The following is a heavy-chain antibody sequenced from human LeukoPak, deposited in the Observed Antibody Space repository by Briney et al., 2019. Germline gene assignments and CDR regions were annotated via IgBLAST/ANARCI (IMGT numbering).Heavy chain of an antibody. V-gene: IGHV3-9*01. CDR2: ISWNSGSI. D-gene: IGHD2-2*01. CDR1: GFNFDDYA. J-gene: IGHJ5*02. CDR3: AKGRDKYQLLSKNWFDP. Sequence: SGGSLRLSCAASGFNFDDYAMHWVRQAPGKGLEWVSGISWNSGSIGYADSVKGRFTISRDHAKNSLYLQMNSLRAEDTALYYCAKGRDKYQLLSKNWFDPWGQGTLVTVSS.